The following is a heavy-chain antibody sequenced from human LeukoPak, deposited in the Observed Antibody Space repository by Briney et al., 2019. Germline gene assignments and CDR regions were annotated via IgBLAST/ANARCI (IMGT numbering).Heavy chain of an antibody. CDR1: GFTFSSYA. CDR2: ISYDGSNK. V-gene: IGHV3-30*01. D-gene: IGHD3-10*01. CDR3: ARGRGSRLDY. Sequence: GRSLRLSCAASGFTFSSYAMHWVRQAPGKGLEWVAVISYDGSNKYYADSVKGRFTISRDNSKNTLYLQMNSLRAEDTAVYYCARGRGSRLDYWGQGTLVTVSS. J-gene: IGHJ4*02.